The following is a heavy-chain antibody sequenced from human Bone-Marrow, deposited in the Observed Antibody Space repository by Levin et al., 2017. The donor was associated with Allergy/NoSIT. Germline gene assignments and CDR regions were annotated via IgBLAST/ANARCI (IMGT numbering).Heavy chain of an antibody. CDR3: ARDGRQLATPYYGMDV. CDR2: ISSTGRTR. CDR1: GFTVSDYY. V-gene: IGHV3-11*01. J-gene: IGHJ6*02. D-gene: IGHD6-6*01. Sequence: GGSLRLSCAASGFTVSDYYMSWIRQAPGKGLEWVSLISSTGRTRYYGDSVKGRFTISRDSAENSLHLQMNNLRGEDTAVYYCARDGRQLATPYYGMDVWGRGTTVTVSS.